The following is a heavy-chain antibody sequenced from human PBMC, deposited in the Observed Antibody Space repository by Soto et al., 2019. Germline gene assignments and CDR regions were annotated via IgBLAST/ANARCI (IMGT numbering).Heavy chain of an antibody. CDR3: ARIESRAEGFCCHKYYYYGMYG. J-gene: IGHJ6*02. Sequence: GPPLVNPTQTLPLTCPFSGFSLSTSGMCVSWIRQPPGKALEWLALINWDDDKYYSTSLKTRLTISKDTSTNQVVLTMTNMDPVDTATYYCARIESRAEGFCCHKYYYYGMYGCGQATTVTIS. CDR2: INWDDDK. V-gene: IGHV2-70*01. CDR1: GFSLSTSGMC. D-gene: IGHD3-3*01.